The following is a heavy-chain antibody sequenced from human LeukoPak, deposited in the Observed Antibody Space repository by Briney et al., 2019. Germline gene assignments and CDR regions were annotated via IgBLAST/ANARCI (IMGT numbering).Heavy chain of an antibody. CDR1: GFTLSSYG. J-gene: IGHJ4*02. CDR3: AKDHYYDSSGYHFDY. Sequence: GGSLRLSCAASGFTLSSYGMHWVRQAPGKGLEWVAFIRYDGSNKYYADSVKGRFTISRDNSKNTLYLQMNSLRAEDTAVYYCAKDHYYDSSGYHFDYWGQGTLVTVSS. CDR2: IRYDGSNK. D-gene: IGHD3-22*01. V-gene: IGHV3-30*02.